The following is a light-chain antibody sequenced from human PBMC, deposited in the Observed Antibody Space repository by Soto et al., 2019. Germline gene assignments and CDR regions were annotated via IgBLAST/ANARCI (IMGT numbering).Light chain of an antibody. Sequence: DIQMTQSPSSLSASVGDRVTITCQASQDISNYLNWYQQKPGKAPKLLIYDASNLETGVPSRFSGSGSGTDFTFTISSLRAEDIATYYCQQYDNPPLTFGGGTKVEIK. CDR2: DAS. CDR1: QDISNY. V-gene: IGKV1-33*01. J-gene: IGKJ4*01. CDR3: QQYDNPPLT.